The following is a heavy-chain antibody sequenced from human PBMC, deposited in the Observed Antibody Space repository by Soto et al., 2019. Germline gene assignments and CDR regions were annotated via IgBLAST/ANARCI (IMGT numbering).Heavy chain of an antibody. V-gene: IGHV4-59*01. CDR2: IYYSGST. CDR1: GGSISSYY. D-gene: IGHD3-22*01. J-gene: IGHJ5*02. Sequence: PSETLSLTCTVSGGSISSYYRSWIRQPPGKGLEWIGYIYYSGSTNYNPSLKSRVTISVDTSKNQFSLKLSSVTAADTAVYYCARGITMIVDNWFDPWGQGTLVTVSS. CDR3: ARGITMIVDNWFDP.